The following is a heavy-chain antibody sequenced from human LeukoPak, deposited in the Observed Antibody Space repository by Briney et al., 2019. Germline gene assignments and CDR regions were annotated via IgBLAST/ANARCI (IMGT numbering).Heavy chain of an antibody. J-gene: IGHJ4*02. V-gene: IGHV4-61*01. Sequence: NASETLSLTCTVSGGSGNSGSYYWSWIRQPPGKVLEWIGYIYYSGSTNYNPSLKSRVAISVDTSKNQFSLKLSSVTAADTAVYYCAILYCTRTSCYLDDWGQGTLVTVSS. CDR2: IYYSGST. D-gene: IGHD2-2*01. CDR1: GGSGNSGSYY. CDR3: AILYCTRTSCYLDD.